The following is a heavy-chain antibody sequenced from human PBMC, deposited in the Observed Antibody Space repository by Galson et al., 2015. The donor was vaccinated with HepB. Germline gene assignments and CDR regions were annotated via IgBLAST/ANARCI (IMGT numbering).Heavy chain of an antibody. CDR2: IGTLGDT. J-gene: IGHJ6*02. D-gene: IGHD2-2*01. CDR1: GFTLSSYD. CDR3: ARVGFSLIGSQLYYYGMDV. Sequence: SLRLSCAASGFTLSSYDMHWVRQVTGKGLEWVSTIGTLGDTYYQGSVKGRFTISRENAKNSLYLQMNSLTAGDTAVYYCARVGFSLIGSQLYYYGMDVWGQGTTVIVSS. V-gene: IGHV3-13*04.